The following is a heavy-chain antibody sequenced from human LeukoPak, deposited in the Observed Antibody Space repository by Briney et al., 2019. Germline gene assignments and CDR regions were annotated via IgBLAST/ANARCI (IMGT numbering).Heavy chain of an antibody. Sequence: GRSLRLSCAASGFMFSHYSMHWVRQAPGKGLEWVAMISSDGSNQYYADSVKGRFTISRDNSKNTLYLQMNSLRAEDTAIYYCAKDFLRNMVLGFEYWGQGTLVTVSS. CDR1: GFMFSHYS. D-gene: IGHD3-10*01. V-gene: IGHV3-30-3*01. CDR3: AKDFLRNMVLGFEY. J-gene: IGHJ4*02. CDR2: ISSDGSNQ.